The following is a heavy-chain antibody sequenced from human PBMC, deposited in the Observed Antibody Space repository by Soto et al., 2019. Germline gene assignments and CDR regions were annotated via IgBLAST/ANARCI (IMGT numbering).Heavy chain of an antibody. V-gene: IGHV3-66*01. Sequence: GGSLRLSCAASGFTVSSNYMSWVRQAPGKGLEWVSVIYSGGSTYYADSVKGRFTISRDNSKNTLYLQMNSLRAEDTAVYYCASDCSSTSCPSNDAFDIWGQGTMVTVSS. CDR1: GFTVSSNY. CDR3: ASDCSSTSCPSNDAFDI. D-gene: IGHD2-2*01. CDR2: IYSGGST. J-gene: IGHJ3*02.